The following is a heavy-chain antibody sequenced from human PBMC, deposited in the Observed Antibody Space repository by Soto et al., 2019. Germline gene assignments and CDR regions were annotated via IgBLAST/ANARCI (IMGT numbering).Heavy chain of an antibody. J-gene: IGHJ4*02. V-gene: IGHV3-66*01. CDR2: IYSGGST. D-gene: IGHD4-17*01. CDR1: GFTVSSNY. CDR3: ASYGDRPLELDY. Sequence: GGSLRLSYAASGFTVSSNYMSWVRQAPGKGLEWVSVIYSGGSTYYAESVKGRFTISRDNSKNTLYLQMNSLRAEDTAVYYCASYGDRPLELDYWGQGTLVTVSS.